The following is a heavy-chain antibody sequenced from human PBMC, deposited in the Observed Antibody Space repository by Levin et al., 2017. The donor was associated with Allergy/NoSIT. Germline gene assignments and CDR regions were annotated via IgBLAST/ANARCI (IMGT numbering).Heavy chain of an antibody. Sequence: PGGSLRLSCKASGYMFTSYGVSWVRQAPGQGLEWMGWISPYNGNTNYARKFLGRVTMTSDTSTTTAYMELRSLKSDDTAVYYCARVGIPAGTWNWFDPWGQGTLVTVSS. CDR2: ISPYNGNT. V-gene: IGHV1-18*01. D-gene: IGHD6-13*01. CDR1: GYMFTSYG. J-gene: IGHJ5*02. CDR3: ARVGIPAGTWNWFDP.